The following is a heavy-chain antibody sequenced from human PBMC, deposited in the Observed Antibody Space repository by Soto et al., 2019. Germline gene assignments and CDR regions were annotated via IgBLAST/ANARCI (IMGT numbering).Heavy chain of an antibody. Sequence: PSETLSLTCTVSGGSISSGGYYWSWIRQHPGKGLEWIGYIYYSGSTYYNPSLKSRVTISVDTSKNQFSLKLSSVTAADTAVYYCARSGSSWVYYYYYGMDVWGQGTTVTASS. D-gene: IGHD6-13*01. CDR3: ARSGSSWVYYYYYGMDV. CDR2: IYYSGST. CDR1: GGSISSGGYY. V-gene: IGHV4-31*03. J-gene: IGHJ6*02.